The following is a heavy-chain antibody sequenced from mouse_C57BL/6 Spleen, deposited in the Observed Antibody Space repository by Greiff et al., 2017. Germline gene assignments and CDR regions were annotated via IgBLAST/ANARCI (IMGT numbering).Heavy chain of an antibody. CDR3: TIEKDFDY. V-gene: IGHV14-4*01. CDR2: IDPENGDT. Sequence: VQLQQSGAELVRPGASVKLSCTASGFNIKDDYMHWVKQRPEQGLEWIGWIDPENGDTEYASKFQGKATITADTSSNTAYLQLSSLTSEDTAVYYCTIEKDFDYWGQGTTLTVSS. CDR1: GFNIKDDY. J-gene: IGHJ2*01.